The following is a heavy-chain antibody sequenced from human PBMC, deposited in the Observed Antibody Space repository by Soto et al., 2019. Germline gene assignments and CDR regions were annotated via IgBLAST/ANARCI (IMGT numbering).Heavy chain of an antibody. V-gene: IGHV2-5*02. J-gene: IGHJ4*02. CDR2: IYWDDGE. Sequence: QITLKESGPTLVKPTQTLTLTCTFCGFSLSTSAVGVNWIRQPPGKALEWLALIYWDDGERYSPSLKNRLTITKDTSKNQVVLTMSNMDPVDTATYYCAHSSGWLVDHWGQGTLVTVSS. CDR1: GFSLSTSAVG. CDR3: AHSSGWLVDH. D-gene: IGHD6-19*01.